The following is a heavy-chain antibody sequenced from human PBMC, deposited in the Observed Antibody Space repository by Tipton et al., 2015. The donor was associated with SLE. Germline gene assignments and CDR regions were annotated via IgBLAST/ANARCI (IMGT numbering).Heavy chain of an antibody. CDR2: IYHSGTT. J-gene: IGHJ4*02. Sequence: TLSLTCTVSGFSISRYYWGWIRQPPGKGLEGLGTIYHSGTTYYNPPLKSRLTLSIDTSKNQFSLKLSSVTAADTAVYYCVRLELPATKADYWGPGTLVTVSS. D-gene: IGHD5-24*01. CDR1: GFSISRYY. V-gene: IGHV4-38-2*02. CDR3: VRLELPATKADY.